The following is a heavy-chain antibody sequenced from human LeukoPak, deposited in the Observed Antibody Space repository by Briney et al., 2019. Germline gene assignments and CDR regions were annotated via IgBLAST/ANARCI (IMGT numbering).Heavy chain of an antibody. CDR3: ARDQVAAVGGGGFDY. J-gene: IGHJ4*02. V-gene: IGHV3-30*03. CDR2: ISYNGSNK. Sequence: PGGSLRLSCAASGFTFSSYGMHWVRQAPGKGLEWVSVISYNGSNKYYADSVKCRFTISRDNSKNTLYLQMNSLRAEDTAMYYCARDQVAAVGGGGFDYWGQGTLVSVSS. D-gene: IGHD6-13*01. CDR1: GFTFSSYG.